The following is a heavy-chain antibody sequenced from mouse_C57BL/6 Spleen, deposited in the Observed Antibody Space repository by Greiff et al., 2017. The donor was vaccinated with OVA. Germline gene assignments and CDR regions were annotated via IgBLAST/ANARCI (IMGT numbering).Heavy chain of an antibody. CDR3: ARSGGGSGYFDV. D-gene: IGHD1-1*01. Sequence: VQLQQSGAELVMPGASVKLSCKASGYTFTSYWMHWVKQRPGQGLEWIGEIDPSDSYTNYNQKFKGKSTLTVDKSSSTAYMQLSSLTSEDSAVYYCARSGGGSGYFDVWGTGTTVTVSS. CDR2: IDPSDSYT. CDR1: GYTFTSYW. V-gene: IGHV1-69*01. J-gene: IGHJ1*03.